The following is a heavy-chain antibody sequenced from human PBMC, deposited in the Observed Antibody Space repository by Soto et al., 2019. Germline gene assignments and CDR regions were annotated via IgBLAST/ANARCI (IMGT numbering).Heavy chain of an antibody. V-gene: IGHV4-59*01. CDR1: GGSISSYY. Sequence: SETLSLTCTVSGGSISSYYWSWIRQPPGKGLEWIGYIYYSGSTNYNPSLKSRVTIAVDTSKNQLSLRLSTVTAADTAVYYCARDWAMPRGIGGYYYYYGMDVWGQGTTVTVSS. CDR2: IYYSGST. CDR3: ARDWAMPRGIGGYYYYYGMDV. J-gene: IGHJ6*02. D-gene: IGHD6-13*01.